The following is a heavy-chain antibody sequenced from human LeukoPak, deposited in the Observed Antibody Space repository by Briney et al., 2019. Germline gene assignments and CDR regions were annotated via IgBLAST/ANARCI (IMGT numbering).Heavy chain of an antibody. CDR2: VDPKDGET. CDR3: TTTNVGNSPRDY. J-gene: IGHJ4*02. D-gene: IGHD3-3*01. V-gene: IGHV1-69-2*01. CDR1: GYTFDDNY. Sequence: ASVKISCKASGYTFDDNYMHWVQQAPGKGPEWMGFVDPKDGETVYAEKFQDRVTLSADTSIDTAYMELSSLTSEDTAMYYCTTTNVGNSPRDYWGQRTLVTVSS.